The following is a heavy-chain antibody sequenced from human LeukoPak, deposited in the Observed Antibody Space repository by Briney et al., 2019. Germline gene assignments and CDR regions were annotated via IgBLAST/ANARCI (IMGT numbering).Heavy chain of an antibody. CDR2: INSDGAT. Sequence: TGGSLRLSCAASGFTFRSYWMHWVRQVPGKGLVWVSLINSDGATSHADSVKGRFTISRDNAKNTLYLQMNSLRAEDTAVYYCATLGGDYWGQGTLVTVSS. CDR1: GFTFRSYW. J-gene: IGHJ4*02. CDR3: ATLGGDY. D-gene: IGHD7-27*01. V-gene: IGHV3-74*01.